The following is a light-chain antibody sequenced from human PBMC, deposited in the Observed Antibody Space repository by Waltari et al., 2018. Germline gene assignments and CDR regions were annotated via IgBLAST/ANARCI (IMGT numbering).Light chain of an antibody. V-gene: IGKV1-39*01. CDR1: QNIANY. J-gene: IGKJ2*01. CDR3: QQSSASPYT. CDR2: AAS. Sequence: DIQMTQSPSFLSASVGDRVIITCRASQNIANYLNWYQQQPGTAPKLLIFAASKLQTGVPSRFSGSGSGRDFTLTISGLQVEDFAIFYCQQSSASPYTFGQGTKIEMK.